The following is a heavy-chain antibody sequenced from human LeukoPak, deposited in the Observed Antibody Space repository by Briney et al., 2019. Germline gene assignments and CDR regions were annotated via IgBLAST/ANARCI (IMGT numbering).Heavy chain of an antibody. Sequence: SVKVSCKASGGTFSSYAISWVRQAPGQGLEWMGRIIPILGIANYAQKFQGRGTITADKSTSPDSMELSSLRSADTAVYYCARASEPCSSTSCYKDAFDIWGHGTMVTVSS. CDR1: GGTFSSYA. CDR3: ARASEPCSSTSCYKDAFDI. V-gene: IGHV1-69*04. D-gene: IGHD2-2*02. J-gene: IGHJ3*02. CDR2: IIPILGIA.